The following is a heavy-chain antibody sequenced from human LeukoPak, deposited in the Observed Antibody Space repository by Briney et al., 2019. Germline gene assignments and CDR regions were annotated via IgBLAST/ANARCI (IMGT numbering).Heavy chain of an antibody. CDR2: IFYSGST. CDR3: ARDTYDSSGYSFDY. Sequence: PSETLSLTYTVSGASISSYYWSWMRQPPGKGLEWIGYIFYSGSTNYNPSLKSRVTISVDTSKNQFSLKLSSVTAADTAVYYCARDTYDSSGYSFDYWGQGTLVTVSS. V-gene: IGHV4-59*01. J-gene: IGHJ4*02. D-gene: IGHD3-22*01. CDR1: GASISSYY.